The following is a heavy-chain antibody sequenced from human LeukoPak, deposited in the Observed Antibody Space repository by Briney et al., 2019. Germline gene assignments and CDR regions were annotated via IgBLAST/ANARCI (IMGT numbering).Heavy chain of an antibody. J-gene: IGHJ5*02. D-gene: IGHD1-14*01. CDR3: ARTGMANPGS. CDR1: GFTFSRHG. CDR2: ISPSGDIK. V-gene: IGHV3-23*01. Sequence: GGTLRLSCVASGFTFSRHGMNWVRQAPGKGLEWVSGISPSGDIKYYVDSVKGRFTVSRDNSKNTLYLQMNSLRAEDTAVYYCARTGMANPGSWGQGTLVTVSS.